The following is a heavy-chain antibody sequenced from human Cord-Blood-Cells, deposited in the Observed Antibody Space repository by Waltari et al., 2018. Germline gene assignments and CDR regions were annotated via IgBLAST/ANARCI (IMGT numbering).Heavy chain of an antibody. J-gene: IGHJ4*02. Sequence: EVQLVESGGGLVKPGGSLRLSCAASGFTFSSYSMNWVRQAPGKGLEWVSSISSSSSYIYYADSVKGRFTISRDNAKNSLYLQMNSLRAEDTAVYYCARDAEYCSSTSCYFDYWGQGTLVTVSS. D-gene: IGHD2-2*01. CDR1: GFTFSSYS. CDR2: ISSSSSYI. CDR3: ARDAEYCSSTSCYFDY. V-gene: IGHV3-21*01.